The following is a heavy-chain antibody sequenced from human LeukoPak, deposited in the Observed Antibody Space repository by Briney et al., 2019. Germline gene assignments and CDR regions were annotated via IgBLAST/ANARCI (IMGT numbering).Heavy chain of an antibody. J-gene: IGHJ5*02. D-gene: IGHD2-2*02. CDR2: IYPGDSHT. CDR3: ARGPYAYTSSATLGSYNWFDP. CDR1: GYSFPNYW. Sequence: KDGESLKISCKGSGYSFPNYWIGRVRQMPGKGLEWMGIIYPGDSHTRYSPSFQDQVTISVDKSISTAYLQWSSLKASDTAMYYCARGPYAYTSSATLGSYNWFDPWGQGSLVTVPS. V-gene: IGHV5-51*01.